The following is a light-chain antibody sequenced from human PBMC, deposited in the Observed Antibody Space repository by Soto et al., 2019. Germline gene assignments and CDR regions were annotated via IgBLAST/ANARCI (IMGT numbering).Light chain of an antibody. CDR2: GAS. J-gene: IGKJ2*01. V-gene: IGKV3-15*01. CDR1: QSVSSN. Sequence: EIVMTQSPATLSVSPGERATLSCRAGQSVSSNLAWYQQKPGQAPRLLIQGASTRATGIPARFSGSGSGTEFTLTISSLQSEDFAVYYCQQYNNWPYTFGQGTKLEIK. CDR3: QQYNNWPYT.